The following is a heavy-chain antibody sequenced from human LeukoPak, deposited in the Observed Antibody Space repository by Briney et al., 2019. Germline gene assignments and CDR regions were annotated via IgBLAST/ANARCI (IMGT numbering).Heavy chain of an antibody. V-gene: IGHV3-30*02. Sequence: GGSLRLSCAASGFSFSSYGMHWVRQAPGKGLEWVSIIRYDGSNKYYADSVKGRFTISRDNSKNTLYLQMNSLRAEDTAVYYCAKVASVAGFFDYWGQGTLVTVSS. J-gene: IGHJ4*02. D-gene: IGHD6-19*01. CDR3: AKVASVAGFFDY. CDR2: IRYDGSNK. CDR1: GFSFSSYG.